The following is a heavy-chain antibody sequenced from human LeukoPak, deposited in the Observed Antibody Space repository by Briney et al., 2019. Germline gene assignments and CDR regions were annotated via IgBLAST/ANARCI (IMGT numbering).Heavy chain of an antibody. Sequence: PSETLSPTCAVYGGSFSGYYWSWIRQPPGKGLEWIGEINHSGSTNYNPSLKSRVTISVDTSKNQFSLKLSSVTAADTAVYNCARAYHDILTGYYNPDAFDIWGQGTMVTVSS. CDR1: GGSFSGYY. CDR2: INHSGST. V-gene: IGHV4-34*01. D-gene: IGHD3-9*01. CDR3: ARAYHDILTGYYNPDAFDI. J-gene: IGHJ3*02.